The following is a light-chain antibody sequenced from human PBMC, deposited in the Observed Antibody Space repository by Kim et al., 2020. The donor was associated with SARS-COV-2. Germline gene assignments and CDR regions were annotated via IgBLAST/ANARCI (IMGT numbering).Light chain of an antibody. CDR1: QSVTRNY. V-gene: IGKV3-20*01. J-gene: IGKJ1*01. CDR2: SAS. Sequence: SPGNSATLSCRASQSVTRNYLAWYQQKAGQAPRLLIHSASSRATGIPDRISGSGSGTDFTLTISRLEPEDFAVYYCQHYGSSSGTFGPGTKLEI. CDR3: QHYGSSSGT.